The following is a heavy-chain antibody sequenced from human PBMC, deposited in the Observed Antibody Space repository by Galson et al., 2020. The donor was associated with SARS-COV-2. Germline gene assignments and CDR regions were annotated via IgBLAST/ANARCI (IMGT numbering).Heavy chain of an antibody. CDR2: FDPEDGET. J-gene: IGHJ6*02. CDR3: ATAPTVTTYSYIYPRKIYYYYGMDV. Sequence: ASVKVSCKVSGYTLTELSMHWVRQAPGKGLEWMGGFDPEDGETIYAHKFQGSVTMTEDTSTDTAYMELSSLRSEDTAVYYCATAPTVTTYSYIYPRKIYYYYGMDVWGQGTTVTVSS. V-gene: IGHV1-24*01. CDR1: GYTLTELS. D-gene: IGHD4-17*01.